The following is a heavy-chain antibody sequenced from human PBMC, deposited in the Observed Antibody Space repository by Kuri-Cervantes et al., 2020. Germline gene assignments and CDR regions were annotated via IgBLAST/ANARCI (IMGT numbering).Heavy chain of an antibody. Sequence: GSLRLSCTVSGGSISSSSYYWGWIRQPPGKGLEWIGEIYHSGSTNYNPSLKSRVTISVDKSKNQFSLKLSSVTAADTAVYYCARHDYGGSKDFDYWGQGTLVTVSS. CDR1: GGSISSSSYY. CDR3: ARHDYGGSKDFDY. V-gene: IGHV4-39*01. D-gene: IGHD4-23*01. CDR2: IYHSGST. J-gene: IGHJ4*02.